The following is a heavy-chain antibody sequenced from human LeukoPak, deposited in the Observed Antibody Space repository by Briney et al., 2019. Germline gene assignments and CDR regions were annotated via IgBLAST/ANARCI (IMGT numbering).Heavy chain of an antibody. CDR2: IYSGGST. CDR1: GFTFSNYW. J-gene: IGHJ4*02. D-gene: IGHD4-17*01. V-gene: IGHV3-53*04. Sequence: GGSLRLSCAASGFTFSNYWMIWVRQAPGKGLEWVSVIYSGGSTYYADSVKGRFTISRHNSKNTLYLQMNSLRAEDTAVYYCARGYGDNDYWGQGTLVTVSS. CDR3: ARGYGDNDY.